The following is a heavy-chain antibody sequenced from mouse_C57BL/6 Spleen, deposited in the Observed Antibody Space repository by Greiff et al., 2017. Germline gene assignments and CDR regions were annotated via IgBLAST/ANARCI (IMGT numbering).Heavy chain of an antibody. CDR2: ISYDGSN. CDR3: AILTGYYFDY. V-gene: IGHV3-6*01. D-gene: IGHD4-1*01. Sequence: EVQVVESGPGLVKPSQSLSLTCSVTGYSITSGYYWNWIRQFPGNKLEWMGYISYDGSNNYNPSLKNRISITRDTSKNQFFLKLNSVTTEDTATYYCAILTGYYFDYWGQGTTLTVSS. CDR1: GYSITSGYY. J-gene: IGHJ2*01.